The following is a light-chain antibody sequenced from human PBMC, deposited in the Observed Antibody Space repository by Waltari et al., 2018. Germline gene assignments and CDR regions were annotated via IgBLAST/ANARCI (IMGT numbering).Light chain of an antibody. V-gene: IGLV2-14*01. CDR1: SSDVGGYNY. CDR3: RSYTSSSTLGV. CDR2: DVT. J-gene: IGLJ1*01. Sequence: QSALTQPASVSGSPGQSITISCTGTSSDVGGYNYVSWYQQPPGKAPKLMIYDVTNRPSGVSNRCSGSKSGNTASLTISGLQAEDEADYYCRSYTSSSTLGVFGTGTKVTVL.